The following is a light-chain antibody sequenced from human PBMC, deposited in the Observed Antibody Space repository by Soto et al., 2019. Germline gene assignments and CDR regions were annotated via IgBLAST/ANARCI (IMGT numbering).Light chain of an antibody. CDR3: QQYNSYSRT. CDR2: KAS. V-gene: IGKV1-5*03. J-gene: IGKJ1*01. Sequence: DIQMTQSPSTLSASVGDRVTITCRASQTIDSWLAWYQQRPGKPPNPLIYKASILQSGVPSRFSGSGSGTEFTLTISSLQRDDFATYYCQQYNSYSRTFGQGTKVDIK. CDR1: QTIDSW.